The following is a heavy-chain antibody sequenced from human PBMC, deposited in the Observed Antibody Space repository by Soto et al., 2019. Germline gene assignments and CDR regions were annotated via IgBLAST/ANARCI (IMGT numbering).Heavy chain of an antibody. V-gene: IGHV1-69*13. D-gene: IGHD2-2*01. Sequence: SVKVSCKASGDTFNSYAISWVRRAPGQGLEWMGGIIPIFHTANYAQKFQARVTMTADESARTAYMELSGLRSEDTAVYYCARVGYCNTTSCLFYYYHHGMDAWGQGTTVTVSS. CDR2: IIPIFHTA. CDR3: ARVGYCNTTSCLFYYYHHGMDA. CDR1: GDTFNSYA. J-gene: IGHJ6*02.